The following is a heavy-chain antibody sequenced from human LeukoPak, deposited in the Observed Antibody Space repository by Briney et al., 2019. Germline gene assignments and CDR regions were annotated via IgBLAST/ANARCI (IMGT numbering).Heavy chain of an antibody. D-gene: IGHD3-10*01. Sequence: SETLSLTCAVYGGSSSGYYWSWIRQPPGKGLEWIGEINHSGSTNYNPSLKSRVTISVDTSKNQFSLKLSSVTAADTAVYYCARVRLWFGESSYFDYWGQGTLVTVSS. V-gene: IGHV4-34*01. CDR2: INHSGST. J-gene: IGHJ4*02. CDR3: ARVRLWFGESSYFDY. CDR1: GGSSSGYY.